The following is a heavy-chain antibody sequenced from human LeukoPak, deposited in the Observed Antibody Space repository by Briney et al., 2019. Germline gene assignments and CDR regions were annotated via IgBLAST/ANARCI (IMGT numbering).Heavy chain of an antibody. Sequence: PSETLSLTCTVSGGSISSSTYYWGWIRQPPGKGLEWIGSIYYGGSTYYNPSLKSRINLSVDTSKNQFSLKLSSVTAADTAVYYCGGDYLDNSGHYYFDYWGQGTLVTVSS. CDR2: IYYGGST. CDR1: GGSISSSTYY. CDR3: GGDYLDNSGHYYFDY. V-gene: IGHV4-39*02. D-gene: IGHD3-22*01. J-gene: IGHJ4*02.